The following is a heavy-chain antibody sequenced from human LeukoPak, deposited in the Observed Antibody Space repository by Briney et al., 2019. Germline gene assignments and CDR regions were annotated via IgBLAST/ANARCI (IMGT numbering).Heavy chain of an antibody. J-gene: IGHJ4*02. D-gene: IGHD4-17*01. CDR3: AKVGAYGDYARHDY. Sequence: SETLSLTCDVSGYSIRSGSYWGWIRQPPGKGLEWIGCMFHSGDTYHNPSLKSRVTISADTSKNQFSLKLTSVIAADTAVYYCAKVGAYGDYARHDYWGQGTLVTVSS. CDR2: MFHSGDT. CDR1: GYSIRSGSY. V-gene: IGHV4-38-2*01.